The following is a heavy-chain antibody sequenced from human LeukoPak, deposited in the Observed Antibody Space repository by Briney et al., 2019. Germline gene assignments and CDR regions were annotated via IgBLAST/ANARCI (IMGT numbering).Heavy chain of an antibody. CDR3: VWSSVRGVSNYFDY. V-gene: IGHV5-51*01. CDR2: IYPGDSDT. D-gene: IGHD3-10*02. Sequence: GESLTISCKGSGYSFTSYWIGWVRQMPGKGLEWMGIIYPGDSDTRYSPSFQGQVTISADKSISTAYLQWSSLKASDAAMYYCVWSSVRGVSNYFDYWGQGTLVTVSS. CDR1: GYSFTSYW. J-gene: IGHJ4*02.